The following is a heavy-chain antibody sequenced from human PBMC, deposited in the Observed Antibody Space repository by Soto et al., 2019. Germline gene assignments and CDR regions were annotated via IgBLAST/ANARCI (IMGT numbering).Heavy chain of an antibody. CDR3: ARARGAATRLIDY. CDR1: GYTFTSYG. Sequence: QVQLVQSGAEVKKPGASVKVSCKASGYTFTSYGIIWVRQAPGQGLEWMGWSSAYNGNTNYAQKLQGRLTMTTDTSTRTDYMELRSLRSNDTAVYYCARARGAATRLIDYWGQGTLVTVSS. V-gene: IGHV1-18*01. J-gene: IGHJ4*02. D-gene: IGHD2-15*01. CDR2: SSAYNGNT.